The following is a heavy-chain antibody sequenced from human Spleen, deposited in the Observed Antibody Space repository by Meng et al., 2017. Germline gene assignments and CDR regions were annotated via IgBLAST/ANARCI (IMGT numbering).Heavy chain of an antibody. CDR3: ARDEGSSWANWFAA. CDR2: ISGYSGNT. V-gene: IGHV1-18*01. Sequence: QVQLVQAGAEVKRPGSSVKVSCKASGGTFSSYAISWVRQAPGQGLEWMGWISGYSGNTYYEQKFKGRVTMTTDTSTSTGYMELRSLTSDDTAVYYCARDEGSSWANWFAAWGQGTLVTVSS. CDR1: GGTFSSYA. J-gene: IGHJ5*02. D-gene: IGHD6-13*01.